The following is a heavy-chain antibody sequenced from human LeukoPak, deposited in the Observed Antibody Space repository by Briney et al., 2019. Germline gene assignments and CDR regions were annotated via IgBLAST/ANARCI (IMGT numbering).Heavy chain of an antibody. Sequence: MAGGSLRLSCAASGFTFSDYYMSWIRQAPGKGLEWVSYISSSGSTIYYADSVKGRFTISRDNAKNSLYLQMNSLRAEDTAVYYCARDWERFGRSCDYWGQGTLVTVSS. J-gene: IGHJ4*02. V-gene: IGHV3-11*01. CDR2: ISSSGSTI. D-gene: IGHD3-16*01. CDR3: ARDWERFGRSCDY. CDR1: GFTFSDYY.